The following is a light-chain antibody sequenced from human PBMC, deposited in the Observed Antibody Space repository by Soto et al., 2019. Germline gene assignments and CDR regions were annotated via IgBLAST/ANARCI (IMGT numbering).Light chain of an antibody. CDR2: DAS. Sequence: SPATLSLSPGERATLSCRASQSVRRYLAWYQQKPGQAPRLLIYDASTRATGIPARFSGSGSETDFTFTITSLEPEDFAVYYCQQRNNWPPITFGQGTRLEIK. CDR3: QQRNNWPPIT. J-gene: IGKJ5*01. CDR1: QSVRRY. V-gene: IGKV3-11*01.